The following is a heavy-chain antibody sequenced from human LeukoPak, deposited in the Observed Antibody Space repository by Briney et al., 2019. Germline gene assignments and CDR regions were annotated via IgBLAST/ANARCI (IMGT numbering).Heavy chain of an antibody. D-gene: IGHD3-9*01. CDR3: ARVPVLRYFDWLSLYYYYYMDV. Sequence: PGGSLRLSCAASGFTFSSYSMNWVRQAPGKGLEWVSSIISSSSYIYYADSVKGRFTISRDNAKNSLYLQMNSLRAEDTAVYYCARVPVLRYFDWLSLYYYYYMDVWGKGTTVTISS. CDR1: GFTFSSYS. CDR2: IISSSSYI. V-gene: IGHV3-21*01. J-gene: IGHJ6*03.